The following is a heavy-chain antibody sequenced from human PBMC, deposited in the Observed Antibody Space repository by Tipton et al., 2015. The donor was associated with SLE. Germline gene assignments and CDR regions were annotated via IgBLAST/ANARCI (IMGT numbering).Heavy chain of an antibody. D-gene: IGHD6-13*01. CDR1: GVSINTYS. J-gene: IGHJ5*02. Sequence: LRLSCTVSGVSINTYSWSWIRQPPGKGLEWIGHIHYSGSTTSNPSLKSRVTISVDTSKNQFSLRLTSVTAADTAVYYCAKAFPSSSSWYLHPWGQGSLVTVSS. CDR2: IHYSGST. V-gene: IGHV4-59*12. CDR3: AKAFPSSSSWYLHP.